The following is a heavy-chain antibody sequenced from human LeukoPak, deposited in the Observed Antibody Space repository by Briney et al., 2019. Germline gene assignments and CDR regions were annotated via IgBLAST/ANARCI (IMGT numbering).Heavy chain of an antibody. CDR3: AKDRVTGYSYGYFDY. CDR1: GFTFSSYA. J-gene: IGHJ4*02. D-gene: IGHD5-18*01. CDR2: ISGSGGST. Sequence: PCGVSLRLSCAASGFTFSSYAMSWVRQAPGKGLEWVSAISGSGGSTYYADSVKGRFTISRDNSKNTLYLQMNSLRAEDTAVYYCAKDRVTGYSYGYFDYWGQGTLVTVSS. V-gene: IGHV3-23*01.